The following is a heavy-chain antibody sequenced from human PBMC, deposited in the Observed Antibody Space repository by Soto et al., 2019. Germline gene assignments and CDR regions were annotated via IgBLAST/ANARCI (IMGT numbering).Heavy chain of an antibody. CDR2: IYYSGST. CDR1: NDSISSSTSY. Sequence: QLQLQESGPGLVKPSETLSLTCTVSNDSISSSTSYWGWLRQPPGKGLDWIGIIYYSGSTYYSPSLKSRVSISADTSKNQFSLMLSSVTAADTAVYYCARALVVAASYAFDIWGPGTMVTVSS. V-gene: IGHV4-39*02. D-gene: IGHD2-15*01. CDR3: ARALVVAASYAFDI. J-gene: IGHJ3*02.